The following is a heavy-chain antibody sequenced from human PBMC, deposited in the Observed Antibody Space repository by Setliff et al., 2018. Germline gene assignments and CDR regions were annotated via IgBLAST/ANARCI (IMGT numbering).Heavy chain of an antibody. CDR1: GYTFNNYG. CDR3: ARGQTLRHFDWPTAFDY. J-gene: IGHJ4*02. V-gene: IGHV1-18*01. D-gene: IGHD3-9*01. Sequence: RASVKVSCKASGYTFNNYGIIWVRQAPGQGPEWMGWISAYSGETSYAQIFQGRVTMTTDTPTSTAYMELRSLTSDDTAVYYCARGQTLRHFDWPTAFDYWGLGTLVTVSS. CDR2: ISAYSGET.